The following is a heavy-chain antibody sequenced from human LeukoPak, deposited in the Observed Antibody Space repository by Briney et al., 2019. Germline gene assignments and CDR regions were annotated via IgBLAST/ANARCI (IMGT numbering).Heavy chain of an antibody. CDR2: IYYSGNT. V-gene: IGHV4-39*07. CDR3: ARDITGSFDY. D-gene: IGHD1-14*01. CDR1: GGSISSSSYY. Sequence: SETLSLTCSVSGGSISSSSYYWGWIRQPPGKGLEWIGSIYYSGNTYYNPSLKSRVTISVDTSKNQFSLKLSSVTAADTAVYYCARDITGSFDYWGQGNLVTVSS. J-gene: IGHJ4*02.